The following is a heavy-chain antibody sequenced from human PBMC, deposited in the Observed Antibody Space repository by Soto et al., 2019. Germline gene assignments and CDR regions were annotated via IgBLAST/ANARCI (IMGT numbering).Heavy chain of an antibody. CDR3: ASEDIVVVVAASRFDP. D-gene: IGHD2-15*01. J-gene: IGHJ5*02. Sequence: ASVKVSCKASGGTFSSYAISWVRQAPGQGLEWMGGIIPIFGTANYAQKFQGRVTITADESTSTAYMELSSLRSEDTAVYYCASEDIVVVVAASRFDPWGQGTLVTVSS. CDR2: IIPIFGTA. V-gene: IGHV1-69*13. CDR1: GGTFSSYA.